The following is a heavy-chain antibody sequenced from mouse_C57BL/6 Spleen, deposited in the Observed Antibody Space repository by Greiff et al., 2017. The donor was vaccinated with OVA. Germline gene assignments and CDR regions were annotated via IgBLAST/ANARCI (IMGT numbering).Heavy chain of an antibody. J-gene: IGHJ2*01. CDR3: ARGGYGNYFDY. CDR1: GYSITSGYY. CDR2: ISYDGSN. Sequence: EVKLQQSGPGLVKPSQSLSLTCSVTGYSITSGYYWNWIRQFPGNKLEWMGYISYDGSNNYNPSLKNRISITRDTSKNQFFLKLNSVTTEDTATDYCARGGYGNYFDYWGQGTTLTVSS. D-gene: IGHD2-10*02. V-gene: IGHV3-6*01.